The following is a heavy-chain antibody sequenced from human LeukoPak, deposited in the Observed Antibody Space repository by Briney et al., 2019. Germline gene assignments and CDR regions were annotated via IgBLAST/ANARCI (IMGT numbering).Heavy chain of an antibody. V-gene: IGHV3-30-3*01. CDR3: ARDRHSGSYYGYSDY. J-gene: IGHJ4*02. Sequence: PGGSLRLSCAVSGFTLCSYAMHWVRQAPGKGLEWVAVISYDGSSKYYADSVKGRFTISRDDSKNTLYLQMNSLRAEDTAVYYCARDRHSGSYYGYSDYWGQGTLVTVSS. D-gene: IGHD1-26*01. CDR1: GFTLCSYA. CDR2: ISYDGSSK.